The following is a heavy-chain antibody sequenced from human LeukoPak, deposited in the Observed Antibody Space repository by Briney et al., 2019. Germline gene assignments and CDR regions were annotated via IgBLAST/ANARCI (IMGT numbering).Heavy chain of an antibody. CDR3: GRDFGLSGTKRSFDI. V-gene: IGHV3-11*01. Sequence: GGSLRLSCAASGFIFSDYYMGWIRQAPGKGLEWVSYISGSGSTKFYADSVKGRFTISRDNAKNSMHLQMNSLRAEDTAVYYCGRDFGLSGTKRSFDIWGQGTMVTVSS. J-gene: IGHJ3*02. D-gene: IGHD1-7*01. CDR1: GFIFSDYY. CDR2: ISGSGSTK.